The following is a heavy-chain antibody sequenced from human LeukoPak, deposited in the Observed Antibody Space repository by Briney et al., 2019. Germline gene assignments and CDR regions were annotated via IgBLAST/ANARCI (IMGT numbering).Heavy chain of an antibody. CDR3: ARGGFSGSTHGY. V-gene: IGHV3-21*01. D-gene: IGHD1-26*01. J-gene: IGHJ4*02. Sequence: GSLRLSCAASGFTFSSYSMNWVRQAPGKGLEWVSSISSSSSYIYYADSVKGRFTISRDNAKNSLYLQMNSLRAEDTAVYYCARGGFSGSTHGYWGQGTLVTVSS. CDR2: ISSSSSYI. CDR1: GFTFSSYS.